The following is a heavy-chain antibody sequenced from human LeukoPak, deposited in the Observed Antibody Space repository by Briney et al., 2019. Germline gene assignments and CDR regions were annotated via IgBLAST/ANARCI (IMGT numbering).Heavy chain of an antibody. CDR2: IYYSGST. CDR1: GGSFSGYY. CDR3: ARVTSGWYRKVDY. V-gene: IGHV4-59*01. Sequence: SETLSLTCAVYGGSFSGYYWSWIRQPPGKGLEWIGYIYYSGSTNYNPSLKSRVTISVDTSKNQFSLKLSSVTAADTAVYYCARVTSGWYRKVDYWGRGTLVTVSS. D-gene: IGHD6-19*01. J-gene: IGHJ4*02.